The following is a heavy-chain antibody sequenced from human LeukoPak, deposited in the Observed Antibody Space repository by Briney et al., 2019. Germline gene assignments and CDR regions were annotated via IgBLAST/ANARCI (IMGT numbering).Heavy chain of an antibody. D-gene: IGHD2-8*02. J-gene: IGHJ6*02. CDR3: ARDAGGYGMDV. CDR1: GFTFSTFA. CDR2: ISSNGGKT. Sequence: GGSLRLSCSASGFTFSTFAMHWVRQAPGKGPEYVSAISSNGGKTYYADSVKGRFTISRDNSKNTLYLQMNSLRAEDTAVYYCARDAGGYGMDVWGQGTTVTVSS. V-gene: IGHV3-64*04.